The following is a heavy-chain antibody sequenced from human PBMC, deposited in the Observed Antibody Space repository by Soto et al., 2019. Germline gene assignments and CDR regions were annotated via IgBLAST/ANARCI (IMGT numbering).Heavy chain of an antibody. CDR1: GGTFSSYA. Sequence: QVQLVQSGAEVKKPGSSVKVSCKASGGTFSSYAISWVRQAPGQGLEWRGGIIPISGTANYAQKFQGRVTITADESTRTAYMELSRLRSEDTAVYYCARSQGSSTSLEIYYYYYYGMDVWGQGTTVTVSS. J-gene: IGHJ6*02. CDR2: IIPISGTA. V-gene: IGHV1-69*01. D-gene: IGHD2-2*01. CDR3: ARSQGSSTSLEIYYYYYYGMDV.